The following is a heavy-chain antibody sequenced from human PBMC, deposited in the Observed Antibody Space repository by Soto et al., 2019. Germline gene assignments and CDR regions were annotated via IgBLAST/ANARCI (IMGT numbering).Heavy chain of an antibody. Sequence: SVKVSCKASGGTFSSYAISWVRQAPGQGLEWMGGIIPIFGTANYAQKFQGRVTITADESTSTAYMELSSLRSEDTAVYYCARSGLRFLEWLLPFDYWGQGTLVTVSS. CDR1: GGTFSSYA. CDR2: IIPIFGTA. CDR3: ARSGLRFLEWLLPFDY. V-gene: IGHV1-69*13. D-gene: IGHD3-3*01. J-gene: IGHJ4*02.